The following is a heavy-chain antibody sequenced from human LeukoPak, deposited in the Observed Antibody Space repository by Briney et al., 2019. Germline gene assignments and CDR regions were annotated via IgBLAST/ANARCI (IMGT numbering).Heavy chain of an antibody. D-gene: IGHD4-17*01. CDR1: GFTFSSYW. J-gene: IGHJ4*02. V-gene: IGHV3-7*04. Sequence: PGGSLRLSCVASGFTFSSYWMSWVRQAPGKGLEWVANITEDGSEKYYVDSVKGRFTISRDNAKNSLYLQMNSLRAEDTAVYYCARDDYGDYGYYWGQGTLVTVSS. CDR3: ARDDYGDYGYY. CDR2: ITEDGSEK.